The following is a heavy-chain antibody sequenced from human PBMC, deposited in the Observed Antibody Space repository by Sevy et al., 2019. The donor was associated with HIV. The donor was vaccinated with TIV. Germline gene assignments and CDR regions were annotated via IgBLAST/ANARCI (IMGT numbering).Heavy chain of an antibody. CDR2: ISSSSSYI. J-gene: IGHJ4*02. Sequence: GGSLRLSCAASGFSFSSYSMNWVRQAPGKGLEWASSISSSSSYIYYTDSVKGRCIISRDNAKNSLYLQMNSLRAEDTAVYYCARWDADRRWYFDYWGQGTLVTVSS. D-gene: IGHD1-26*01. CDR1: GFSFSSYS. V-gene: IGHV3-21*01. CDR3: ARWDADRRWYFDY.